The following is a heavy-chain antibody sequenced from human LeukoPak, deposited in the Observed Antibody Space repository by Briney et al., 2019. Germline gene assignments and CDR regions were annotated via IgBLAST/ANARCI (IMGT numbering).Heavy chain of an antibody. Sequence: SETLSLACSVSGGSIRGYYWSWIRQPAGKRLEWIGRIDGGGSTHYNPSFESRVTMSGDTSKNRFSLKLSSVTAADTAVYYCARDSRVVHGSGDFDYWGQGTLVTVSS. CDR2: IDGGGST. CDR1: GGSIRGYY. V-gene: IGHV4-4*07. CDR3: ARDSRVVHGSGDFDY. J-gene: IGHJ4*02. D-gene: IGHD2-2*01.